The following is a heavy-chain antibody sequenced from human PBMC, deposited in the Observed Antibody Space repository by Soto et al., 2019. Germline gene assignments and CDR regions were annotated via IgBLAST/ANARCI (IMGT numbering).Heavy chain of an antibody. J-gene: IGHJ6*02. CDR1: GFTFSSYS. D-gene: IGHD3-22*01. CDR2: ISSSSSYI. CDR3: ASYDSSGYQSTYYYYGMDV. Sequence: EVQLVESGGGLVKPGRSLRLSCAASGFTFSSYSMNWVRQAPGKGLEWVSAISSSSSYIYYADSVKGRFTISRDNAKNSLYLKMNSLRAEDTAVYYCASYDSSGYQSTYYYYGMDVWGQGTTVTVSS. V-gene: IGHV3-21*01.